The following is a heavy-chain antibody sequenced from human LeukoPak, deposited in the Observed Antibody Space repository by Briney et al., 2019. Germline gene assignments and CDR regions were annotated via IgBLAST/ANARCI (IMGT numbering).Heavy chain of an antibody. D-gene: IGHD3-9*01. CDR2: IKSKTDGGTT. Sequence: KAGGSLRLSCAASGFTFSDAWMSWVRQAPGKGLEWVGRIKSKTDGGTTDYAAPVKGRFTISRDDSKNTLYLQMNSLKTEDTAVYYCTTDPEFLAYYDILTGYYPGDAFDIWGQGTMVTVSS. V-gene: IGHV3-15*01. CDR3: TTDPEFLAYYDILTGYYPGDAFDI. J-gene: IGHJ3*02. CDR1: GFTFSDAW.